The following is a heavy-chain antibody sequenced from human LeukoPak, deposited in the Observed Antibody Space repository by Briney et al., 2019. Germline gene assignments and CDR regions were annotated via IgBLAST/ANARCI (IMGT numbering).Heavy chain of an antibody. CDR2: ISVSGGST. V-gene: IGHV3-23*01. D-gene: IGHD2-21*01. CDR3: AKVAFGDRYYFDC. J-gene: IGHJ4*02. Sequence: GGSLRLSCAASGFTFSSYWMSWVRQAPGKGLEWVSAISVSGGSTYYADSVKGRFTISRDNSKNTLYLQMNSLRAEDTAVYYCAKVAFGDRYYFDCWGQGTLVTVSS. CDR1: GFTFSSYW.